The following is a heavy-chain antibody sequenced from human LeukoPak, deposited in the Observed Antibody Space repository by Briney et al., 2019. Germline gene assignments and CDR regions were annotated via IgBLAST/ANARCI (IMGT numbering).Heavy chain of an antibody. Sequence: SETLSLTCTVSGGSISSGGYYWSWIRQPPGKGLEWIGYIYHSGSTYYNPSLKSRVTISVDRSKNQFSLKLSSVTAADTAVYYCARVSPGYNSGYYFDYWGQGTLVTVSS. V-gene: IGHV4-30-2*01. CDR3: ARVSPGYNSGYYFDY. CDR2: IYHSGST. CDR1: GGSISSGGYY. D-gene: IGHD5-18*01. J-gene: IGHJ4*02.